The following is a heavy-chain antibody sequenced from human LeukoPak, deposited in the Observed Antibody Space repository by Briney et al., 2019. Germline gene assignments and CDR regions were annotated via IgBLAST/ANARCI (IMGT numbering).Heavy chain of an antibody. J-gene: IGHJ4*02. CDR1: GFTVSSNS. D-gene: IGHD3-22*01. CDR2: ISSNGGST. Sequence: GGSLRLSCTVHGFTVSSNSMSWVRQAPGKGLEYVSAISSNGGSTYYANSVKGRFTISRDNSKNTLYLQMGSLRAEDMAVYYCAREASGYYSLWGQGTLVTVSS. CDR3: AREASGYYSL. V-gene: IGHV3-64*01.